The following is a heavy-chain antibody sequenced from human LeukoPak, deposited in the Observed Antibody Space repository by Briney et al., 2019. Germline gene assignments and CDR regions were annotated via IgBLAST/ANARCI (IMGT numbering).Heavy chain of an antibody. CDR2: IGSGT. CDR1: GFTFSSYS. V-gene: IGHV3-23*01. J-gene: IGHJ4*02. CDR3: AKVLAYYFDY. Sequence: QPGGSLRLSCAGSGFTFSSYSMNWVRQAPGKGLEWVSAIGSGTYYADSVKGRFTISRDNSKNTLYLQMNSLRAEDTAVYYCAKVLAYYFDYWGQGTLVTVSS.